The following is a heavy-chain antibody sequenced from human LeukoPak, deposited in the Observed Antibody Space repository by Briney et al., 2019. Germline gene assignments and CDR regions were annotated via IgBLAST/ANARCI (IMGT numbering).Heavy chain of an antibody. D-gene: IGHD3-22*01. V-gene: IGHV3-9*01. CDR1: GFTFDDYA. CDR2: ISWNSGSI. J-gene: IGHJ4*02. Sequence: PGRSLRLSCAASGFTFDDYAMHWVRHAPGKGLEWVSGISWNSGSIGYADSVKGRFTISRDNAKNSLYLQMNSLRAEDTALYYCAKDMDDSSGLIDYWGQGTLVTVSS. CDR3: AKDMDDSSGLIDY.